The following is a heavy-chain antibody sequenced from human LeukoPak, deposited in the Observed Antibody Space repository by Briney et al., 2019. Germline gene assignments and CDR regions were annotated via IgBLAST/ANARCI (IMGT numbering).Heavy chain of an antibody. J-gene: IGHJ4*02. CDR2: INHSGST. CDR1: GFTFSSYA. D-gene: IGHD6-13*01. V-gene: IGHV4-34*01. CDR3: ARADSSSWSPAWGN. Sequence: SGGSLRLSCAASGFTFSSYAMSWIRQPPGKGLEWIGEINHSGSTNYNPSLKSRVTISVDTSKNQFSLKLSSVTAADTAVYYCARADSSSWSPAWGNWGQGTLVTVSS.